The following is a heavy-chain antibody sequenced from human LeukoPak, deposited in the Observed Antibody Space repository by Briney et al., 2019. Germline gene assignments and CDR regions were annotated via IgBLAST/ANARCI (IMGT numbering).Heavy chain of an antibody. CDR2: INHSGST. CDR3: AGNLWFGGAFDI. J-gene: IGHJ3*02. CDR1: GGSFSGYY. V-gene: IGHV4-34*01. D-gene: IGHD3-10*01. Sequence: SETLSLTCAVYGGSFSGYYWSWIRQPPGKGLEWIGEINHSGSTNYNPSLKSRVTISVDTSKNQFSLKLSSVTAAYTAVYYRAGNLWFGGAFDIWGQGTMVTVSS.